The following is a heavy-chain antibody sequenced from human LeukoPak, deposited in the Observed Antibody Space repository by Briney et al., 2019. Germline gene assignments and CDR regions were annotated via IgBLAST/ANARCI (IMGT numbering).Heavy chain of an antibody. V-gene: IGHV1-46*01. Sequence: ASVKVSCKASGYTFTSYYMHWVRQAPGQGLEWMGIINPSGGSTSYAQKFQGRVTMTRDTSTSTVYMELSSLRSEDTAVYYCARASRLYYYGSGSDPYAFDIWGQGTMVTVSS. CDR3: ARASRLYYYGSGSDPYAFDI. CDR2: INPSGGST. J-gene: IGHJ3*02. D-gene: IGHD3-10*01. CDR1: GYTFTSYY.